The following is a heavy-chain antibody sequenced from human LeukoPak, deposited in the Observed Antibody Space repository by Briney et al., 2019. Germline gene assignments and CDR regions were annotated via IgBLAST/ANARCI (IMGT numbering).Heavy chain of an antibody. CDR3: ARGEPRRYDILTGYPRSDAFDI. V-gene: IGHV3-11*04. Sequence: GGSLRLSCAASGFTFSDYYMSWIRQAPGKGLEWVSYISSSGSTIYYADSVKGRFTISRDNAKNSLYLQMNSLRAEDTAVYYCARGEPRRYDILTGYPRSDAFDIWGQGTMVTVSS. J-gene: IGHJ3*02. CDR1: GFTFSDYY. D-gene: IGHD3-9*01. CDR2: ISSSGSTI.